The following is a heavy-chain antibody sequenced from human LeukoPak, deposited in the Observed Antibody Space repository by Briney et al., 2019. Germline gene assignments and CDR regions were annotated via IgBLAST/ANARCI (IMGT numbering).Heavy chain of an antibody. Sequence: GASVKVSCKVSGYTLTELSMHWVRQAPGKGLEWMGGFDPEDGETIYAQKFQGRVTMTEDTSTDTAYMEVSRLRSDDTAVYYCARDPNTNYYSNNFDYWGQGTLVTVSS. V-gene: IGHV1-24*01. D-gene: IGHD3-22*01. J-gene: IGHJ4*02. CDR1: GYTLTELS. CDR2: FDPEDGET. CDR3: ARDPNTNYYSNNFDY.